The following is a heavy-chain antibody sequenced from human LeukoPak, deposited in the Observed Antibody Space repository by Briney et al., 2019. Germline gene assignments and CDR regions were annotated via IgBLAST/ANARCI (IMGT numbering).Heavy chain of an antibody. CDR1: GGSFSGYY. Sequence: PSETLSLTCAVYGGSFSGYYWSWIRQPPGKGLEWIGEINHSGSTNYNPSLKSRVTISVDTSKNQFSLKLSSVTAADTAVYYCARVMAAAASNWFDPWGQGTLVTVSS. CDR2: INHSGST. CDR3: ARVMAAAASNWFDP. J-gene: IGHJ5*02. V-gene: IGHV4-34*01. D-gene: IGHD6-13*01.